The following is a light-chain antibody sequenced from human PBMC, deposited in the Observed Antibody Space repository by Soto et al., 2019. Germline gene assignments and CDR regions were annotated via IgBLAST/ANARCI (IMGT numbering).Light chain of an antibody. V-gene: IGKV1-9*01. Sequence: IQLTMSLSFLSACVGDRVTITCRASQGISSYLAWYQQKPGKAPKLLIYAASTLQSGVPSRFSGSGSGTEFTLTISILQPEDFTPYCSQLPNIYLIPFGQGTRLEI. CDR2: AAS. CDR3: QLPNIYLIP. CDR1: QGISSY. J-gene: IGKJ5*01.